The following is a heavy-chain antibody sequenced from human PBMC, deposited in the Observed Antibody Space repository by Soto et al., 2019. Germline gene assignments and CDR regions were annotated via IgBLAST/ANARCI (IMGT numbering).Heavy chain of an antibody. CDR3: ARDRDEKQQLVPYYFDY. Sequence: SVKVSCKASGGPFSSYAISWVRQAPGQGLEWMGGIIPIFGTANYAQKFQGRVTITADESTSTAYMELSSLRSEDTAVYYCARDRDEKQQLVPYYFDYWGQGTLVTVSS. D-gene: IGHD6-13*01. V-gene: IGHV1-69*13. CDR1: GGPFSSYA. CDR2: IIPIFGTA. J-gene: IGHJ4*02.